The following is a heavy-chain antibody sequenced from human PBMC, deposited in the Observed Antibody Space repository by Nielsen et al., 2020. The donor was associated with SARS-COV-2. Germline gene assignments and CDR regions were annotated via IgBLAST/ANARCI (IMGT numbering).Heavy chain of an antibody. J-gene: IGHJ4*02. D-gene: IGHD6-6*01. CDR1: GGSISSYY. Sequence: SETLSLTCTVSGGSISSYYWSWIRQPPGKGLEWIGYIHYSGSTNYNPSLKSRVTISVDTSKNQFSLKLSSVTAADTAVYYCARGDSSSSSFDYWGQGTLVTVSS. V-gene: IGHV4-59*01. CDR2: IHYSGST. CDR3: ARGDSSSSSFDY.